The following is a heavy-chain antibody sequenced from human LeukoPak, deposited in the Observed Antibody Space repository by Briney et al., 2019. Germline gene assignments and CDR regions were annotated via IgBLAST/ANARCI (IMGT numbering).Heavy chain of an antibody. J-gene: IGHJ4*02. CDR1: EFNVSSNY. D-gene: IGHD5-18*01. CDR2: IYSGGTT. CDR3: ARGGEDSQLWFEPKRYYFDY. V-gene: IGHV3-53*01. Sequence: GGSLRLSCAASEFNVSSNYMNWVRQPPGKGLEWVSIIYSGGTTYYADSVKGRFTISRDDSKNTLFLQMNDLRAEDTAVYYCARGGEDSQLWFEPKRYYFDYWGQGTLVTVSS.